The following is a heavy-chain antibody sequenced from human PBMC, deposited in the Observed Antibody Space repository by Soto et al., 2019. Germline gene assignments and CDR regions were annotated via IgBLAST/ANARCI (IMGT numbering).Heavy chain of an antibody. CDR2: MYSVGRT. J-gene: IGHJ3*01. CDR1: GFTVNTNY. CDR3: ARVGVIVPTDAFDV. D-gene: IGHD3-16*02. Sequence: EVQLEESGGGLIQPGGSLRLSCAASGFTVNTNYMNWVRQAPGKGLEWVSVMYSVGRTFYADCVKGRFTISRNKSKNTLYLQMDSLSAEDTGVYYCARVGVIVPTDAFDVWGQGTMVTVSS. V-gene: IGHV3-53*01.